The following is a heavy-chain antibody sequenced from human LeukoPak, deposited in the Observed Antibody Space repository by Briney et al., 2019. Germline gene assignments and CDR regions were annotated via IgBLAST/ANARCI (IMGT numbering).Heavy chain of an antibody. V-gene: IGHV3-33*01. CDR1: GFTFSSYG. J-gene: IGHJ4*02. CDR2: IWYDGSNK. D-gene: IGHD3-9*01. CDR3: ARDPLYYDILTGYSYYFDY. Sequence: GGSLRLSCAASGFTFSSYGMHWVRQAPGKGLEWVAVIWYDGSNKYYADSVKGRFTISRDNSENTLYLQMNSLRAEDTAVYYCARDPLYYDILTGYSYYFDYWGQGTLVTVSS.